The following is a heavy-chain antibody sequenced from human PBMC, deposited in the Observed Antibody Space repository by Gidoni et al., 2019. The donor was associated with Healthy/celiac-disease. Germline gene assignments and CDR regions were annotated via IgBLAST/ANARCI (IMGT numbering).Heavy chain of an antibody. CDR1: GFTFSSYA. CDR2: ISYDGSNK. CDR3: ARERNYDILTGYYWGYFDY. V-gene: IGHV3-30-3*01. Sequence: QVQLVESGGGVVQPGRSLRLSCAASGFTFSSYAMHWVRQAPGKGLEWVAVISYDGSNKYYADSVKGRFTISRDISKNTLYLQMNSLRAEDTAVYYCARERNYDILTGYYWGYFDYWGQGTLVTVSS. J-gene: IGHJ4*02. D-gene: IGHD3-9*01.